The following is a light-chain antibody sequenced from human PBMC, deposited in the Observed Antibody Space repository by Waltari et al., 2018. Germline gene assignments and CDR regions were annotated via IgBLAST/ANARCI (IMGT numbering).Light chain of an antibody. CDR1: RSDIGASNY. Sequence: QSALTQPASVSGSPGQSITLSCTGSRSDIGASNYVAWYQHFPDEAPKLLIYEVRNRPSGVSSRFSGSKSGNTASLTISGIQAEDEAHYYCSSYTNTFVVFGGGTKLTVL. CDR2: EVR. CDR3: SSYTNTFVV. V-gene: IGLV2-14*01. J-gene: IGLJ2*01.